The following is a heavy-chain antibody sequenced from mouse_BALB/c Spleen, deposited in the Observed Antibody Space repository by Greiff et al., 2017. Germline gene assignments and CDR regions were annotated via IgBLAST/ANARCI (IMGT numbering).Heavy chain of an antibody. J-gene: IGHJ4*01. CDR3: NGYYGSSYDLAMDY. CDR1: GFNIKDYY. V-gene: IGHV14-4*02. CDR2: IDPENGDT. Sequence: VQLQQSGAELAKPGASVKLSCTASGFNIKDYYMHWVKQRPEQGLEWIGWIDPENGDTEYAPKFQGKATMTADTSSNTAYLQLSSLTSEDTAVYYCNGYYGSSYDLAMDYWGQGTSVTVSS. D-gene: IGHD1-1*01.